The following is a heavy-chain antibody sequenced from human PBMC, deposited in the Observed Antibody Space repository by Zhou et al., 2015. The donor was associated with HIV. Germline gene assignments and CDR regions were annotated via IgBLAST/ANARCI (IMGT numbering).Heavy chain of an antibody. D-gene: IGHD3-10*01. CDR3: ARDPPGVGDAFDI. Sequence: EMQLVESGGGLVKPGGSLRLSCAASGFTFKDYGMSWVRQAPGKGLEWVSGINWNGGSTGYVDSVKGRFTISRDNAKSSLYLQMNSLRAEDTALYYCARDPPGVGDAFDIWGQGTMVTVSS. J-gene: IGHJ3*02. CDR1: GFTFKDYG. V-gene: IGHV3-20*04. CDR2: INWNGGST.